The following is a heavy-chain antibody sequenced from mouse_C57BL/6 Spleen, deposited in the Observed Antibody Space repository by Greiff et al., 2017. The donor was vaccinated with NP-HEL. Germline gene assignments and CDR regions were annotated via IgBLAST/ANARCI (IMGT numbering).Heavy chain of an antibody. CDR3: ARLDYDGLTVDY. CDR1: GYTFTDYA. CDR2: ISTYYGDA. D-gene: IGHD2-4*01. V-gene: IGHV1-67*01. J-gene: IGHJ2*01. Sequence: QVQLQQSGPELVRPGVSVKISCKGSGYTFTDYAMHWVKQSHAKSLEWIGVISTYYGDASYNQKFKDKATMTVAKSSSTAYMELARLTSEDSAVYYCARLDYDGLTVDYWGQGTTLTVSS.